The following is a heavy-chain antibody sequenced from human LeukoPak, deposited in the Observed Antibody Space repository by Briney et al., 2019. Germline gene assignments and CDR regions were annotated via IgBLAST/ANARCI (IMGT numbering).Heavy chain of an antibody. CDR1: GGAIRGFA. CDR3: TRGDDFLAAYNYMDV. D-gene: IGHD3-9*01. V-gene: IGHV1-69*05. Sequence: SVKVSCKASGGAIRGFAIKWVREAPGEGLEWMDTINPVSGATNYTQKLQGRVTMTTDESTTTAYMELSRLTTADTAVYYCTRGDDFLAAYNYMDVWGKGSSVIVSS. J-gene: IGHJ6*03. CDR2: INPVSGAT.